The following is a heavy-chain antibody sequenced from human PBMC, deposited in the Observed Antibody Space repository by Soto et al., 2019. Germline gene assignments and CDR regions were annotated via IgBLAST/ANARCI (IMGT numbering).Heavy chain of an antibody. D-gene: IGHD6-6*01. CDR3: ARIEYSSSSGWFDP. V-gene: IGHV4-61*01. CDR1: GGSISSGRYY. J-gene: IGHJ5*02. CDR2: IYYSGST. Sequence: SETLSLTCTVSGGSISSGRYYWSWRRQPPGKGLEWIGYIYYSGSTNYNPSLKSRVTISVDTSKNQFSLKLSSVTAADTAVYYCARIEYSSSSGWFDPWGQGTLVTVPQ.